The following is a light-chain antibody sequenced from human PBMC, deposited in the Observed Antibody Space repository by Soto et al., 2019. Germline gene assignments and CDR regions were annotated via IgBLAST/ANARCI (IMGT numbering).Light chain of an antibody. CDR2: GAS. CDR1: QSVSSSY. J-gene: IGKJ1*01. Sequence: EIVLTQSPGTLSLSPGERATLSCRASQSVSSSYLAWYQQKPGQAPMLLIYGASSRATGIPARFSGSGSGTEFTLTISSLPSEDFAVYYCQQYHNWGEFGQGTKVDIK. V-gene: IGKV3-20*01. CDR3: QQYHNWGE.